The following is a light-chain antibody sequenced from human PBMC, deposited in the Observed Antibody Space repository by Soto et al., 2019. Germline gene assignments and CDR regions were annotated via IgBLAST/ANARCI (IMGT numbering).Light chain of an antibody. CDR2: GAS. J-gene: IGKJ5*01. CDR3: QHYGSSPPVT. Sequence: EIVFTQSPVTLSLSPGESATLSCRTSQTTSGKYLAWYQQRPGLAPRLLVYGASRRATGIPDRFRGSGSGTEFTLTISGLEPEDFAVYFCQHYGSSPPVTFGQGTRLEIK. V-gene: IGKV3-20*01. CDR1: QTTSGKY.